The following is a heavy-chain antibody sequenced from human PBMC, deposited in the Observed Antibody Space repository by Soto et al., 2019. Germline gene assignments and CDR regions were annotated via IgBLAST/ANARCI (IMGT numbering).Heavy chain of an antibody. Sequence: QVQLVESGGGVVQPGRSLRLSCAASGFTFSSDVMHWVRQAPGKGLEWVAVISYDGSNKYYADSVKGRFTISRDNSKNTLYLQMNSLRAEDTAVYYCAKDRSPARQQREYYYFDYWGQGTLVTVSS. CDR1: GFTFSSDV. D-gene: IGHD6-13*01. CDR2: ISYDGSNK. CDR3: AKDRSPARQQREYYYFDY. V-gene: IGHV3-30*18. J-gene: IGHJ4*02.